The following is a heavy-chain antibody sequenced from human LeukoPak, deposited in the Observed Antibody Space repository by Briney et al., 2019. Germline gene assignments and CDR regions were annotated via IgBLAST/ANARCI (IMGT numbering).Heavy chain of an antibody. CDR2: INTDGART. CDR1: GFSFISYE. D-gene: IGHD2-21*02. CDR3: ARELPREVTLDY. V-gene: IGHV3-74*01. Sequence: GGSLRLSCAASGFSFISYEMQWVRQAPGKGLLWVSRINTDGARTSYADSVKGRFTISRDNAKNTLYLQMNSLRAEDTAKYYCARELPREVTLDYWGQGTLVTVSS. J-gene: IGHJ4*02.